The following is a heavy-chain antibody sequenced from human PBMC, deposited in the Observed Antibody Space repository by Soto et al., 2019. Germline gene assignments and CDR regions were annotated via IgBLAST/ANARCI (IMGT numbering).Heavy chain of an antibody. Sequence: GGSLRLSCAASEFTFSDYAMHWVRQAPGKGLEWVAVISDHRDKVFYADSMKDRLTISRDNSKSTLFLQLTSLGPEDTALYYCARAHYHDSSGPNGHAFDIWGQGTLVTVSS. CDR1: EFTFSDYA. CDR3: ARAHYHDSSGPNGHAFDI. D-gene: IGHD3-22*01. CDR2: ISDHRDKV. J-gene: IGHJ3*02. V-gene: IGHV3-30-3*01.